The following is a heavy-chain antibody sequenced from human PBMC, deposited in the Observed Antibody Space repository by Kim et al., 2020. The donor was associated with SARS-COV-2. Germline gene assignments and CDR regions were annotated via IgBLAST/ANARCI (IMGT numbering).Heavy chain of an antibody. J-gene: IGHJ4*02. Sequence: ASVKVSCKASGYTFTSYGISWVRQAPGQGLEWTGWISAYNGNTNYAQKLQGRVTMTTDTSTSTAYMELRSLRSDDTAVYYCARACKLLWFGELLPQSYYFDYWGQGTLVTVSS. V-gene: IGHV1-18*01. D-gene: IGHD3-10*01. CDR2: ISAYNGNT. CDR3: ARACKLLWFGELLPQSYYFDY. CDR1: GYTFTSYG.